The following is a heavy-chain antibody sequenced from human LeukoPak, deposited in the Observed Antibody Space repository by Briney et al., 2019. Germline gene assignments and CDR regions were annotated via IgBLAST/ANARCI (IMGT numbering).Heavy chain of an antibody. J-gene: IGHJ4*02. CDR1: GGTFSSYA. CDR2: IIPIFGTA. Sequence: GASVKVSCKASGGTFSSYAISWVRQAPGQGLEWMGGIIPIFGTANYAQKFQGRVTITADESTSTAYMELSSLRSKDTAVYYCARGDYVYYFDYWGQGILVTVSS. V-gene: IGHV1-69*13. D-gene: IGHD4-17*01. CDR3: ARGDYVYYFDY.